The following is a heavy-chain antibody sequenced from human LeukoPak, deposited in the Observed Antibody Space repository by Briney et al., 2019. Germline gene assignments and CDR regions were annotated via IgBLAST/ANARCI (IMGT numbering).Heavy chain of an antibody. J-gene: IGHJ5*02. D-gene: IGHD4-17*01. CDR2: IMPLFGTA. CDR1: GYAFTGYY. Sequence: SVKVSCKASGYAFTGYYMHWVLQAPGQGLEWLGGIMPLFGTAGYAQKFQGRVTITKDESTRTVYLELTSLTSDDTAVYYCARDVHGDYGSGWFDPWGQGTLVSVSS. CDR3: ARDVHGDYGSGWFDP. V-gene: IGHV1-69*05.